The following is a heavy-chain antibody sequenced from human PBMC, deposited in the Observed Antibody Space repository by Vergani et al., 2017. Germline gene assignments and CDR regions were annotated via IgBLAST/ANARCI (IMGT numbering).Heavy chain of an antibody. D-gene: IGHD6-6*01. J-gene: IGHJ4*02. Sequence: VQLVESGGGLVQPGGSLRLSCAASGFTVSSNYMSWVRQAPGKGLEWIGEINHSGSTNYNPSLKSRVTISVDTSKNQFSLKLSSVTAADTAVYYCARRSSVARPFDYWGQGTLVTVSS. CDR1: GFTVSSNY. CDR3: ARRSSVARPFDY. CDR2: INHSGST. V-gene: IGHV4-34*01.